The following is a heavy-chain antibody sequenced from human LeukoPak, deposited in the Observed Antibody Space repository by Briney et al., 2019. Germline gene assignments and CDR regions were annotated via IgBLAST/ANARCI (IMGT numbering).Heavy chain of an antibody. V-gene: IGHV3-9*01. Sequence: GGSLRLSCAASGFTFDDYAMHWVRQAPGKGLEWVSGISWNSGSIGYADSVKGRFTISRDNAKNSLYLQMNSLRAEDTALYYCAKDLGDPGAFDIWGQGTMVTVSS. D-gene: IGHD3-10*01. J-gene: IGHJ3*02. CDR1: GFTFDDYA. CDR2: ISWNSGSI. CDR3: AKDLGDPGAFDI.